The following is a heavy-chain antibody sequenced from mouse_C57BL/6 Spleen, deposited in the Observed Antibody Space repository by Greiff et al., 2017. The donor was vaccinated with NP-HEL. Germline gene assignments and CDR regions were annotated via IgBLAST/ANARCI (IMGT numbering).Heavy chain of an antibody. CDR2: IRLKSDNYAT. CDR1: GFTFSNYW. J-gene: IGHJ4*01. D-gene: IGHD4-1*01. CDR3: TLWDDYAMDY. V-gene: IGHV6-3*01. Sequence: EVQLQQSGGGLVQPGGSMKLSCVASGFTFSNYWMNWVRQSPEKGLEWVAQIRLKSDNYATHYAESVKGRFTISRDDSKSSVYLQMNNLRAEDTGIYYCTLWDDYAMDYWGQGTSVTVSS.